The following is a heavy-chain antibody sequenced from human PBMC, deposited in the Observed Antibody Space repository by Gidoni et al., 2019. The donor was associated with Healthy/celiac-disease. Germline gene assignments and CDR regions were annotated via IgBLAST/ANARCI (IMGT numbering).Heavy chain of an antibody. CDR1: GFTFSIYS. V-gene: IGHV3-48*02. D-gene: IGHD5-18*01. CDR3: ARDSDPVDTAMVRLDAFDI. Sequence: EVQLVESGGGLVQPGGSLRLSCAASGFTFSIYSMNWVRQAPGKGLEWVSYISSSSSTIYYADSVKGRFTISRDNAKNSLYLQMNSLRDEDTAVYYCARDSDPVDTAMVRLDAFDIWGQGTMVTVSS. CDR2: ISSSSSTI. J-gene: IGHJ3*02.